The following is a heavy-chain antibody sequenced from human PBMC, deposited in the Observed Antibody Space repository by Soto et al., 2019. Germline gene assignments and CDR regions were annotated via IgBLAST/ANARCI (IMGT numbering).Heavy chain of an antibody. J-gene: IGHJ6*03. Sequence: QVQLVQSGAEVKKPGSSVKVSCKASGGTFSSYTISWVRQAPGQGLEWMGRIIPILGIANYAQKFQGRVTITADKSTSTAYMELSSLRSEDTAVYYCAIPPPYCSGGSCYSEYYMDVWGKGTPVTVSS. CDR2: IIPILGIA. V-gene: IGHV1-69*02. CDR3: AIPPPYCSGGSCYSEYYMDV. D-gene: IGHD2-15*01. CDR1: GGTFSSYT.